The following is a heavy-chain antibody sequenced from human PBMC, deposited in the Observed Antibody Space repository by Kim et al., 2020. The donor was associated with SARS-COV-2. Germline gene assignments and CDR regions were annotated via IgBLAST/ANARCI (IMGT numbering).Heavy chain of an antibody. CDR3: SRGTRTSDLHY. CDR1: GGSISSGYHY. D-gene: IGHD3-10*01. Sequence: SETLSLTCSVSGGSISSGYHYWNWIRQHPGKGLEWIRYIYYNGNTYYNPSLKSRVSISSDASKNQFSGNLTSVTAADTAVYYCSRGTRTSDLHYWGQEAPVTVFS. J-gene: IGHJ4*02. CDR2: IYYNGNT. V-gene: IGHV4-31*03.